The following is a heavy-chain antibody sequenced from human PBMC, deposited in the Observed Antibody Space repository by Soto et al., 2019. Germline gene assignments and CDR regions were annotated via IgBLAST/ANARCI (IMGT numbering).Heavy chain of an antibody. D-gene: IGHD3-3*01. CDR3: AQFNVPFGVRLLEWPPYYYYGMDV. Sequence: EVQLLESGGGLVQPGGSLRLSCAASGFNFSSYAMSGVRQAPGKGLEWVSAISGSGGSTYYADSVKGRFTIARDNSKNTLYLQMNSLRAEDTAVYYCAQFNVPFGVRLLEWPPYYYYGMDVWGQGTTVTVSS. V-gene: IGHV3-23*01. J-gene: IGHJ6*02. CDR2: ISGSGGST. CDR1: GFNFSSYA.